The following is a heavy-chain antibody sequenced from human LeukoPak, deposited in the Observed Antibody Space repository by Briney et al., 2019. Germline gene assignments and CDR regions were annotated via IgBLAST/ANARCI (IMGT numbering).Heavy chain of an antibody. V-gene: IGHV1-69*04. Sequence: SVKVSCKASGGAFSSYGITWVRQAPGQGPEWMGRIIPILDMADYAQKFQGRVTITADKSTRTAYMEMSSLRSEDTAVYYCARDGGWLQTQNHYYYHGLDVWGQGTTVTVPS. CDR1: GGAFSSYG. J-gene: IGHJ6*02. CDR3: ARDGGWLQTQNHYYYHGLDV. D-gene: IGHD5-24*01. CDR2: IIPILDMA.